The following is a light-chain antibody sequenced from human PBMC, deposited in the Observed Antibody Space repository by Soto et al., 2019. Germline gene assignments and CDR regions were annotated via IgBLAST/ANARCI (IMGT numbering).Light chain of an antibody. CDR1: QTISTK. CDR2: AVS. CDR3: QKTYSGSPL. J-gene: IGKJ1*01. Sequence: DIQITQSPSSLSASIVDRVTLTFLASQTISTKLTWYQQRPGKAPKLLIYAVSSLQSGVSSRFSGSGAGADFTLSINSLQREDFATYYCQKTYSGSPLFGQGTKVDIK. V-gene: IGKV1-39*01.